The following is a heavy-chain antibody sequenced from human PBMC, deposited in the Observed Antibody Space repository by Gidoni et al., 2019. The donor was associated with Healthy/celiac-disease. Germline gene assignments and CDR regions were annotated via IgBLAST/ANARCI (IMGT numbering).Heavy chain of an antibody. CDR3: ARLYVTAVVFTGAGEIDY. Sequence: EVQLVESGGGLVQPGGALRLSCAASGFTFSSYEMNWVRQAPGKGLEWVSDMSSSGSTIYYADSVKGRFTISRDNAKNSLYLQMNSLRAEDTAVYYCARLYVTAVVFTGAGEIDYWGQGTLVTVSS. J-gene: IGHJ4*02. CDR1: GFTFSSYE. V-gene: IGHV3-48*03. D-gene: IGHD3-22*01. CDR2: MSSSGSTI.